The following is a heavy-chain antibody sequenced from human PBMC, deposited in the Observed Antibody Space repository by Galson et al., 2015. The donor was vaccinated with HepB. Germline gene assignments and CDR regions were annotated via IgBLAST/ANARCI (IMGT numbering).Heavy chain of an antibody. CDR3: AKDIFYSNYAPFFDY. V-gene: IGHV3-9*01. J-gene: IGHJ4*02. D-gene: IGHD4-11*01. Sequence: SLRLSCAASGFTFDDYAMHWVRQAPGKGLEWVSGISWNSGSIGYADSVKGRFTISRDNAKNSLYLQMNSLRAEDTALYYCAKDIFYSNYAPFFDYWGQGTLVTVSS. CDR2: ISWNSGSI. CDR1: GFTFDDYA.